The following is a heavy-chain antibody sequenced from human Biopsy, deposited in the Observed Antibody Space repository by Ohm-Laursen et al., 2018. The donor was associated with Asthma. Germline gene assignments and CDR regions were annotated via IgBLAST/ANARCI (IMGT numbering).Heavy chain of an antibody. J-gene: IGHJ6*02. CDR2: IWFDGSKK. CDR1: RFTYE. V-gene: IGHV3-33*08. CDR3: ATNSGAYKNSLGDGLDV. Sequence: SLRLSCTASRFTYEMHWVRQAPGRGLEWVGVIWFDGSKKYYADSVKGRFTISRDNSKKMLYLQMNSLRAEDTAVYYCATNSGAYKNSLGDGLDVWGQGTTVIVSS. D-gene: IGHD1-26*01.